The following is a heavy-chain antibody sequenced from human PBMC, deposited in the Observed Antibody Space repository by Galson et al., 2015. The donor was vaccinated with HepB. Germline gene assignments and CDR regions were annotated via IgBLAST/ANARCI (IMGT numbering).Heavy chain of an antibody. CDR2: INAGNGNT. J-gene: IGHJ4*02. V-gene: IGHV1-3*01. D-gene: IGHD1-26*01. CDR1: GYTFTSYA. CDR3: ARDTYSGSYGPRPADY. Sequence: SVKVSCKASGYTFTSYAMHWVRQAPGQRLEWMGWINAGNGNTKYSQKFQGRVTITRDTSASTAYMELSSLRSEDTAVYYCARDTYSGSYGPRPADYWGQGTLVTVSS.